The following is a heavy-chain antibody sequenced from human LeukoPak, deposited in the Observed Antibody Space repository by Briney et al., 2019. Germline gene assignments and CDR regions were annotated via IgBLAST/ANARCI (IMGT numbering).Heavy chain of an antibody. V-gene: IGHV3-30*18. CDR2: ISYDGSNK. CDR3: AKARGPTRDYYYYMDV. D-gene: IGHD3-10*01. CDR1: GFTFSSYG. J-gene: IGHJ6*03. Sequence: GRSLRLSCAASGFTFSSYGMHWVRQAPGKGLEWVAVISYDGSNKYYADSVKGRFTISRDNSKNTLYLQMNSLRAEDTAVYYCAKARGPTRDYYYYMDVWGKGTTVTVSS.